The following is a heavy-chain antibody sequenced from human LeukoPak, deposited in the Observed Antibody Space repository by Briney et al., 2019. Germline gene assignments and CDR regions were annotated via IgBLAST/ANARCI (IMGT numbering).Heavy chain of an antibody. V-gene: IGHV3-30-3*01. Sequence: PGGSLRLSCAASGFTFSSYAMHWVRQAPGKGLEWVAVISYDGSNKYYADSVKGRFTISRDNSKNTLYLQMNSLRAEDTAVYYCAREWVVRVLYYYYGMDVWGQGTTVTVSS. D-gene: IGHD3-10*01. CDR1: GFTFSSYA. J-gene: IGHJ6*02. CDR3: AREWVVRVLYYYYGMDV. CDR2: ISYDGSNK.